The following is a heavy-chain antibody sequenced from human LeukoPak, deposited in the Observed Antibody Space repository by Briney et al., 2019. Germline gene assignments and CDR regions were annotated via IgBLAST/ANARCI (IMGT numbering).Heavy chain of an antibody. Sequence: GGSLRLSCAASGFTFSSYAMSWVRQAPGKGLEWVSAISGSGGNTFYADSVKGRFTISRDNSKSTMFLQMNSLKAGDTAVYYCAKVGVAGSSYYFDYWGQGTLVTVSS. CDR2: ISGSGGNT. CDR1: GFTFSSYA. D-gene: IGHD6-19*01. CDR3: AKVGVAGSSYYFDY. V-gene: IGHV3-23*01. J-gene: IGHJ4*02.